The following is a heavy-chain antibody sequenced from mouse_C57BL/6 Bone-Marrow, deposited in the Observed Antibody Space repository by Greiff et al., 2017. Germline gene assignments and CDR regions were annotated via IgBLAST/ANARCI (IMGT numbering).Heavy chain of an antibody. V-gene: IGHV1-61*01. CDR3: ARWGYYSYYAMDY. J-gene: IGHJ4*01. D-gene: IGHD2-3*01. Sequence: QVQLQQPGAELVRPGSSVKLSCKASGYTFTSYWMDWVKQRPGQGLELIGNIYPSDSETHYNQKFKDKATLTVDKSSSTAYMQLSSLTSEDSAVYYCARWGYYSYYAMDYWGQGTSVTVSS. CDR1: GYTFTSYW. CDR2: IYPSDSET.